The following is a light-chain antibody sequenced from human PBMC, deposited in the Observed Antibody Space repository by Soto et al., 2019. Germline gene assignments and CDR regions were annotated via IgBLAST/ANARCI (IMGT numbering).Light chain of an antibody. V-gene: IGKV1-39*01. CDR2: ATS. CDR3: QQIYSSQYT. CDR1: QTVGSF. Sequence: DFPITQSPSSLSASVGDRVSLTCRAGQTVGSFVNWYQQKPGKVPRLLIYATSNLQSGVTSRSSGSGSGTACTLTITRLQPEDFATYFCQQIYSSQYTFGQGTKLEIK. J-gene: IGKJ2*01.